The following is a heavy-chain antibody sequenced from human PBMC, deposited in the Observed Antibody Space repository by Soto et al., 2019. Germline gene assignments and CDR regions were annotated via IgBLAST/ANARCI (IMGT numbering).Heavy chain of an antibody. Sequence: SQTLSLTCTVSGGSMSSSSYYWGWIRQPPGKGLEWIGSIYYSGSTYYNPSLKSRVTISVDTSKNQFSLKLSSVTAADTAVYYCARQGQMLGNDYCGQGTLVTVSS. CDR2: IYYSGST. CDR1: GGSMSSSSYY. J-gene: IGHJ4*02. CDR3: ARQGQMLGNDY. D-gene: IGHD2-2*01. V-gene: IGHV4-39*01.